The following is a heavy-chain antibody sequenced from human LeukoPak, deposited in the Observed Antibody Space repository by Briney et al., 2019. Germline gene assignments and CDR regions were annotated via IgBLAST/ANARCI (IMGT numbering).Heavy chain of an antibody. V-gene: IGHV3-21*01. D-gene: IGHD1-7*01. J-gene: IGHJ4*02. Sequence: GGSLRLSCAASGFTFSSYSMNWVRQAPGKGLEWVSSISSSSSNIYYADSVKGRFTIPRDNAKNSLYLQMNSLRAEDMAVYYCASASNWNYESGIDYGGQGTLVTVSS. CDR1: GFTFSSYS. CDR2: ISSSSSNI. CDR3: ASASNWNYESGIDY.